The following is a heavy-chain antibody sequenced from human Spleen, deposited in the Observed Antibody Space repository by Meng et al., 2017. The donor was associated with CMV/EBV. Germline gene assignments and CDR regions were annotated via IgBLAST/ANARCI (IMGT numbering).Heavy chain of an antibody. CDR3: VTDQDRSGGI. CDR2: INQHGNEK. J-gene: IGHJ3*02. Sequence: GESLKISCAASGFTFSSYSINWVRQAPGEGLEWVANINQHGNEKYYVDSVKDRFTISRDNAKNSLYLQMNNLRAEDTAVYYCVTDQDRSGGIWGQGTMVTVSS. V-gene: IGHV3-7*01. CDR1: GFTFSSYS. D-gene: IGHD3-16*01.